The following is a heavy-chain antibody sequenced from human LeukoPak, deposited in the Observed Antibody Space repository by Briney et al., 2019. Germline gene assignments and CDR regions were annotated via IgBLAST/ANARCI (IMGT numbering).Heavy chain of an antibody. CDR2: IIEGGDLK. CDR1: GFTFSSYG. D-gene: IGHD6-19*01. J-gene: IGHJ4*02. Sequence: GGSLRLSCAASGFTFSSYGMHWVRQAPGKGLAWVANIIEGGDLKYYVDSVKGRFTISRDNTKNSLYLQMTSLRADDTAVYYRARVGKNGWDFDHWGQGTLVTVSS. V-gene: IGHV3-7*01. CDR3: ARVGKNGWDFDH.